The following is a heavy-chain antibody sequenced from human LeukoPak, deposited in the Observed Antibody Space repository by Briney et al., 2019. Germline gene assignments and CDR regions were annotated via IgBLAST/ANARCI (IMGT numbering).Heavy chain of an antibody. J-gene: IGHJ4*02. D-gene: IGHD3-22*01. CDR2: IIPIFGTA. V-gene: IGHV1-69*05. CDR1: GGTFSSYA. CDR3: AGGLYDSSGYYYFLDY. Sequence: SVKVSCKASGGTFSSYAISWVRQAPGQGLEWMGRIIPIFGTANYAQKFQGRVTITTDESTSTAYMELSSLRSEDTAVYYCAGGLYDSSGYYYFLDYWGQGTLVTVSS.